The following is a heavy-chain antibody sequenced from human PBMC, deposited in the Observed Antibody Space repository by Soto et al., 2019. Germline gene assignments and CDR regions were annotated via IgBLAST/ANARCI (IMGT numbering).Heavy chain of an antibody. Sequence: QITLKESGPTLVKPTQTLTLTCTFSAFSLSTSGVGVGWLRQPPGKALEWLTFIYWDDDKRYSPSLKSRLTITKDTSKNQVVLTMTNMDPVDTATYYCARLVAAGITYYFDSWGQGTLVTVSS. J-gene: IGHJ4*02. V-gene: IGHV2-5*02. CDR1: AFSLSTSGVG. CDR3: ARLVAAGITYYFDS. CDR2: IYWDDDK. D-gene: IGHD2-21*01.